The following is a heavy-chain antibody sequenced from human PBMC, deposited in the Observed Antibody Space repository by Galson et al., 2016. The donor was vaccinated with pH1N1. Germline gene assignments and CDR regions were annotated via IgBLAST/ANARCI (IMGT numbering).Heavy chain of an antibody. D-gene: IGHD5-12*01. CDR2: ILYDGTNE. V-gene: IGHV3-30*04. J-gene: IGHJ4*02. CDR3: ARDSEYSGHEGFH. Sequence: SLRLSCAASGFTFTFYAMHWVRQAPGKGLEWVAVILYDGTNEYYADSVKGRFTISRDKTQSTVYLQMNSLRTEDTAVYYCARDSEYSGHEGFHWAQGTLVIVSS. CDR1: GFTFTFYA.